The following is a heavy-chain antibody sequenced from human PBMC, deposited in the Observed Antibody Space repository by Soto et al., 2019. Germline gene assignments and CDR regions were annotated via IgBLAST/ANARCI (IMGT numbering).Heavy chain of an antibody. D-gene: IGHD2-2*01. J-gene: IGHJ5*02. V-gene: IGHV4-59*01. Sequence: SETLSLTCTVSGGSISSYYWSWIRQPPGKGLEWIGYIHDSGSTNYNPSLKNRVTISVDTPTNQFSLRLSSVTAADTAVYYCARGLGYCGSTRCPTWFDPWGRGTLVTVSS. CDR3: ARGLGYCGSTRCPTWFDP. CDR2: IHDSGST. CDR1: GGSISSYY.